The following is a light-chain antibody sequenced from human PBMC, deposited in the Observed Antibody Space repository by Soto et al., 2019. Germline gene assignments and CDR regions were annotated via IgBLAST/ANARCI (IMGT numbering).Light chain of an antibody. CDR3: NSHSSGSTHVV. V-gene: IGLV2-14*03. CDR1: SSDVGGYNF. Sequence: QSALTRPDSVSGSPGQSITISCTGTSSDVGGYNFVSWYQQHPGKAPKLVIYDVSNRPSGVSNRFSGSKSGNTASLTISGLLDEDEADYYCNSHSSGSTHVVFGGGTKLTVL. CDR2: DVS. J-gene: IGLJ2*01.